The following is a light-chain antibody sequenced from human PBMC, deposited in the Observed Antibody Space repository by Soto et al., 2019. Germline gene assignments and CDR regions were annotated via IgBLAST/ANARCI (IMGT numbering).Light chain of an antibody. J-gene: IGKJ1*01. Sequence: DIQMTHSPSTLSASVGDRVTSTCRASQTISSWLAWYQQKPGKAPNLLINKASSLQSEVPSRFSGSGSGTEFTLTITSLQPDDFGVYYCQQYKSSSTFGQGTKVDIK. V-gene: IGKV1-5*03. CDR3: QQYKSSST. CDR2: KAS. CDR1: QTISSW.